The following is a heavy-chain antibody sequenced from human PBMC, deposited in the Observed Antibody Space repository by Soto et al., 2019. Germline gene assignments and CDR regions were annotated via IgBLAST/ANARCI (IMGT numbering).Heavy chain of an antibody. CDR3: AKDLQSYGDYDYYCKGMDV. CDR1: GFTFSTYG. CDR2: ISYDGTNK. V-gene: IGHV3-30*18. D-gene: IGHD2-21*01. Sequence: QVQLVESGGGEVQPGRSLTISCAASGFTFSTYGMHWVRQTPGKGLEWVAVISYDGTNKFYSDSVKGRFTISRDNFKNTLTLQMNSLRADDTAVYSCAKDLQSYGDYDYYCKGMDVWGLGTRVTVSS. J-gene: IGHJ6*02.